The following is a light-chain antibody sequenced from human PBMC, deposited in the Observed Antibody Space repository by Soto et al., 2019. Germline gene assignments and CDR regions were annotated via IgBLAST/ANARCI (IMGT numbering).Light chain of an antibody. Sequence: EIVLTQSPATLSLSPGERATLSFSSSQSVSSYLAWYQQKPGQAPRLLIYDASSRATGIPDRFRGSGSGSEFTLTISGLEPEDFAVYFCQHFGSSPPVTFGQGTRLEIK. CDR2: DAS. J-gene: IGKJ5*01. CDR1: QSVSSY. CDR3: QHFGSSPPVT. V-gene: IGKV3-20*01.